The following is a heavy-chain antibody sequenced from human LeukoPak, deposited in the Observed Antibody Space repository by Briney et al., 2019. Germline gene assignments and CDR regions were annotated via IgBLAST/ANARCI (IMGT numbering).Heavy chain of an antibody. J-gene: IGHJ3*02. D-gene: IGHD4/OR15-4a*01. V-gene: IGHV3-30*19. Sequence: GRSLRLSCAASGFTFSNYGIHWVRQAPGKGLEWVAVIWSDGINKYYADSVKGRFTISRDNSKNTLYLQMNSLRAEDTAVYYCARANGAFDIWGQGTMVTVSS. CDR3: ARANGAFDI. CDR2: IWSDGINK. CDR1: GFTFSNYG.